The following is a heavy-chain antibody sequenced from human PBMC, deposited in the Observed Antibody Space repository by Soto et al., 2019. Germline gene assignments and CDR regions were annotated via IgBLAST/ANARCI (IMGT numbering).Heavy chain of an antibody. V-gene: IGHV4-59*08. CDR3: ARHAPPHDYGDYDRELPSYYYYMDV. J-gene: IGHJ6*03. CDR1: GGSISSYY. D-gene: IGHD4-17*01. Sequence: SETLSLTCTVSGGSISSYYWSWIRQPPGKGLEWIGYIYYSGSTNYNPSLKSRVTISVDTSKNQFSLKLSSVTAADTAVYYCARHAPPHDYGDYDRELPSYYYYMDVWGKGTTVTVSS. CDR2: IYYSGST.